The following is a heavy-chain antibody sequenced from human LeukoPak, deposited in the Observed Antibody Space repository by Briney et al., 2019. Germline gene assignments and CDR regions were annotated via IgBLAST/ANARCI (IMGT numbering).Heavy chain of an antibody. CDR1: GFTFSNAW. D-gene: IGHD3-22*01. CDR3: TTDHSTYYDSSGTGSYH. CDR2: IKSKSHGGTT. Sequence: PGGSLRLSCAASGFTFSNAWMNWVRQAPGKGLEWVGRIKSKSHGGTTDYAAPVQGRFTISRDDSKNTLYVQMNSLKTEDTAVYYCTTDHSTYYDSSGTGSYHWGQGTLVTVSS. J-gene: IGHJ5*02. V-gene: IGHV3-15*01.